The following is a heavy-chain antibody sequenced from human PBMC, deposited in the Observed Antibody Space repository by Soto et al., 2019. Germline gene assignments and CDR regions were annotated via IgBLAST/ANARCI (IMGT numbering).Heavy chain of an antibody. V-gene: IGHV3-23*01. CDR3: ALRKTGSYFDY. J-gene: IGHJ4*02. D-gene: IGHD1-26*01. Sequence: EVQLLESGGDLVQPGGSLRLSCAASGFTFSSYAMSWVRQAPGKGLEWVSAIGASGAGTYYADSVKGRFTSSSDNSKNTLHVQMNSLRAEDTAVYYCALRKTGSYFDYWGQGTLVTVSS. CDR1: GFTFSSYA. CDR2: IGASGAGT.